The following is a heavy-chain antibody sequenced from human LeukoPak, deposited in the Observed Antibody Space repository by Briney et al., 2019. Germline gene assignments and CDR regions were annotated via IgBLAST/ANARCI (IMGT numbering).Heavy chain of an antibody. CDR1: GFTFSSYW. D-gene: IGHD3-3*01. V-gene: IGHV3-7*01. CDR2: IKQDGSEK. Sequence: GGSLRLSCAASGFTFSSYWMSWVRQAPGKGLEWVANIKQDGSEKYYVDSVKGRFTISRDNAKNSLYLQMNSLRAEDTAVYYCARMLTIFGVDPFFDYWGQGTLVTVSS. CDR3: ARMLTIFGVDPFFDY. J-gene: IGHJ4*02.